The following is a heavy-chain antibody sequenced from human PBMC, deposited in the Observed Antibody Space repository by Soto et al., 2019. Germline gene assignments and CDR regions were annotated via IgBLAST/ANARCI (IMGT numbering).Heavy chain of an antibody. V-gene: IGHV1-18*01. CDR1: GYTFTSYG. CDR3: ARDAIAVAGYYFDY. J-gene: IGHJ4*02. CDR2: ISAYNGNT. D-gene: IGHD6-19*01. Sequence: ASVKVSCKASGYTFTSYGISWVRQAPGQGLEWMGWISAYNGNTNYAQRLQGRVTMTTDTSTSTAYMELRSLRSDDTAVYYCARDAIAVAGYYFDYWGQGTLVTVSS.